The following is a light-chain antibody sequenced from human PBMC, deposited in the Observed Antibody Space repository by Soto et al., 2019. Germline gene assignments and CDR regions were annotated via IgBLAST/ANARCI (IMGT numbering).Light chain of an antibody. Sequence: DIVMTQSPLSLPVTPGEPASISCRSSQSLLHSNGYNYLDWYLQKPGQSPQLLIYLGSNRASGVPDRFSGSGSGTEFTLKISRVEAEDVGVYYCMQALQTPWTFGQGTKVDI. CDR3: MQALQTPWT. CDR2: LGS. CDR1: QSLLHSNGYNY. J-gene: IGKJ1*01. V-gene: IGKV2-28*01.